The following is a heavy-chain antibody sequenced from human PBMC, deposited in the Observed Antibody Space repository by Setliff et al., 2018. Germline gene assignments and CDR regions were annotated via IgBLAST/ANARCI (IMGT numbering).Heavy chain of an antibody. CDR3: ARDVRVASSSWFKSAFDI. J-gene: IGHJ3*02. CDR2: IYYSGST. V-gene: IGHV4-39*07. D-gene: IGHD6-13*01. CDR1: GDSISSGSYY. Sequence: PSETLSLTCTVSGDSISSGSYYWGWIRQPPGKGLEWIGSIYYSGSTYYNPSLKSRVTISVDTSKNQFSLKLSSVTAADTAVYYCARDVRVASSSWFKSAFDIWGQGTMVTVSS.